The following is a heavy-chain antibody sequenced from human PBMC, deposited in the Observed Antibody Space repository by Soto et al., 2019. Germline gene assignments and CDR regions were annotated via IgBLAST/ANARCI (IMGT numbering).Heavy chain of an antibody. V-gene: IGHV4-59*11. Sequence: SETLSLTCTVSGGSISNHYWSWIRQPPGKGLEWLGYIYKNGRTNYNPSLKSRATISVHTSKNQFSLGLSSVTAADTAVYYFATSALRFLEWLPSAPLDYWGQGTLVTVSS. CDR1: GGSISNHY. J-gene: IGHJ4*02. D-gene: IGHD3-3*01. CDR2: IYKNGRT. CDR3: ATSALRFLEWLPSAPLDY.